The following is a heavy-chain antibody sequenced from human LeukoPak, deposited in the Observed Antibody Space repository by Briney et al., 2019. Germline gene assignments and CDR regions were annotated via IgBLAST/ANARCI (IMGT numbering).Heavy chain of an antibody. V-gene: IGHV4-4*07. D-gene: IGHD6-13*01. CDR3: AREGPYSGRWYYFDY. CDR1: GGAMRSYF. J-gene: IGHJ4*02. CDR2: IYSSGNT. Sequence: SETLSLTCTVSGGAMRSYFWSWIRQPAGKGLEWIGRIYSSGNTNYNPSLKGRVTMSVDTSKNQFSLKLTSVTAADTAFYYCAREGPYSGRWYYFDYWGQGILVTVSS.